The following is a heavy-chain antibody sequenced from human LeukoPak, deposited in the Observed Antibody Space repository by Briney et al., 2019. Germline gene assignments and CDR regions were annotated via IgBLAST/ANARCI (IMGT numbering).Heavy chain of an antibody. CDR3: AKGYHYDSSGYYYLDY. V-gene: IGHV3-43*02. Sequence: GSLRLSCAASGFTFDDYAMQWVGQAPGKGLEWVSFITGDGGSTYYADSVKGRFTISRDNSKNSLYLQMNSLRTQDTALYYCAKGYHYDSSGYYYLDYWGQGTLVTVSS. CDR1: GFTFDDYA. CDR2: ITGDGGST. D-gene: IGHD3-22*01. J-gene: IGHJ4*02.